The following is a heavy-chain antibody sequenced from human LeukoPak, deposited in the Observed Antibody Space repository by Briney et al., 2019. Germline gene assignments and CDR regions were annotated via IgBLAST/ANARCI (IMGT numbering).Heavy chain of an antibody. CDR3: ARHGGGSYLDHFDY. J-gene: IGHJ4*02. D-gene: IGHD1-26*01. CDR2: IYYSGST. Sequence: PSETLSLTCTVSGGSISSYYWSWIRQPPGKGLEWIGYIYYSGSTNYNPSLKSRVTISVDTSKNQFSLKLSSVTAADTAVYYCARHGGGSYLDHFDYWGQGTLVTVSS. V-gene: IGHV4-59*08. CDR1: GGSISSYY.